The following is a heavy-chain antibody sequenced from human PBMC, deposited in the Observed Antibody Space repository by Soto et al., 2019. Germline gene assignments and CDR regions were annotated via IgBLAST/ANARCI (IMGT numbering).Heavy chain of an antibody. CDR3: ARDPYRSGGSCYSVGYYYGMDV. CDR2: INHSGST. J-gene: IGHJ6*02. D-gene: IGHD2-15*01. CDR1: GGSFSGYY. Sequence: SETLSLTCAVYGGSFSGYYWSWIRQPPGKGLEWIGEINHSGSTYYNPSLKSRVTISVDTSKNQFSLKLSSVTAADTAVYYCARDPYRSGGSCYSVGYYYGMDVWGQGTTVTVS. V-gene: IGHV4-34*01.